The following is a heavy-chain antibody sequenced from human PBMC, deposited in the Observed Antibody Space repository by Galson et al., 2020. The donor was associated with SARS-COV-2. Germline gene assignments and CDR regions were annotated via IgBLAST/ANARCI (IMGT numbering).Heavy chain of an antibody. Sequence: PGGSLRLSCAASGFTFSSYDMNWVRQATGKGLEWVSGIDTGGDTYYAGSVKGRFTISRDNAKNSMYLQMNNLRAGDTAVYYCARDRHPYYYGMDVWGQGTTVTVSS. CDR2: IDTGGDT. V-gene: IGHV3-13*01. J-gene: IGHJ6*02. CDR1: GFTFSSYD. CDR3: ARDRHPYYYGMDV.